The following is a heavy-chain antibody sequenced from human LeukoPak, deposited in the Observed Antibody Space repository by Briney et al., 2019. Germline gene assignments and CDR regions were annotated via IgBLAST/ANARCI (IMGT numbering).Heavy chain of an antibody. CDR1: GDSVSSNSAA. J-gene: IGHJ6*02. CDR2: TYYRSKWYN. V-gene: IGHV6-1*01. D-gene: IGHD2-15*01. CDR3: ARFSRGYCSGGSCYLGYYYYGMDV. Sequence: SQTLSLTCAISGDSVSSNSAAWNWIRQSPSRGLEWLGRTYYRSKWYNDNAVSVKSRITINPDTSKSQFSLQLNSVTPEDTAVYYCARFSRGYCSGGSCYLGYYYYGMDVWGQGTTVTVSS.